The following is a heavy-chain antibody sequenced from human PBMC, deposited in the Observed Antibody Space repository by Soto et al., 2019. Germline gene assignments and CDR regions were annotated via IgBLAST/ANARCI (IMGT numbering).Heavy chain of an antibody. J-gene: IGHJ4*02. CDR2: ITYSGST. D-gene: IGHD3-10*01. CDR3: ATEYYSSGSSFDY. V-gene: IGHV4-31*03. Sequence: QVQLQESGPGLVKPSQTLSLTCTVSGGSVSSGGYYWSWLRQHPGKGLEWIGYITYSGSTYYNPSLKSRHIISLDTSRNHFYLELSAVTAADTAVYYCATEYYSSGSSFDYWGQGTLVTVSS. CDR1: GGSVSSGGYY.